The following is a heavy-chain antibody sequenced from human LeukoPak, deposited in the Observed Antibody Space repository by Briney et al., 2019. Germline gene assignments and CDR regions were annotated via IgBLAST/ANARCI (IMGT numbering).Heavy chain of an antibody. J-gene: IGHJ4*02. CDR3: ARVEYYDSSGYFDY. Sequence: GGSLRLSCAASGFTFSDYYMSWIRQAPAKGLEWVSYISSSGSTIYYADSVKGRFTISRDNAKHSLYLQMTSLRVEDTAVYYCARVEYYDSSGYFDYWGQGTLVTVSS. CDR2: ISSSGSTI. CDR1: GFTFSDYY. V-gene: IGHV3-11*04. D-gene: IGHD3-22*01.